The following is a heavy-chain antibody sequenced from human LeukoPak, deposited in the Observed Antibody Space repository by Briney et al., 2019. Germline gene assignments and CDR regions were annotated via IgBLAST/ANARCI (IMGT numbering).Heavy chain of an antibody. CDR1: GFTFSDQS. D-gene: IGHD6-19*01. J-gene: IGHJ4*02. V-gene: IGHV3-48*04. CDR2: ISGSSDSI. CDR3: ARGPASGAWLIDY. Sequence: GGPLRLSCVASGFTFSDQSMNWVRQVPGKGLEWLSYISGSSDSIDYADSVKGRFAISRDNAKNSLYLQMDSLRAEDTAVYYCARGPASGAWLIDYWGQGILVTVSS.